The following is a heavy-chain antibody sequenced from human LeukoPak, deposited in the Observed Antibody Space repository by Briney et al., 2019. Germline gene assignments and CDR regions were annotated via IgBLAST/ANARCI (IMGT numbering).Heavy chain of an antibody. CDR2: IYPGDSDT. CDR3: AGGRITMVRGVIYGMDV. Sequence: GESLKISCKGSGYSFTSYWIGWVRQMAGKGLEWIGIIYPGDSDTRYSPSFQGQVTISADKSISTAYLQWSSLKASDTAMYYCAGGRITMVRGVIYGMDVWGQGTTVTVSS. V-gene: IGHV5-51*01. J-gene: IGHJ6*02. D-gene: IGHD3-10*01. CDR1: GYSFTSYW.